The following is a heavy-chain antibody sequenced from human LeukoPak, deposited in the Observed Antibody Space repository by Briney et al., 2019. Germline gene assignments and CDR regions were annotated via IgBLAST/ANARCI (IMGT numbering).Heavy chain of an antibody. CDR3: AREPTILSWPYYFDY. D-gene: IGHD3-3*02. Sequence: PGGSVRLSCAASGFTFSSYAMHWVRHPPAKGLVWGAVLPYDGSNKYYAHYVKGRFTITRDKSKSTLYMQMNSLRADDTAVYYCAREPTILSWPYYFDYWGQGTLVTVSS. J-gene: IGHJ4*02. CDR2: LPYDGSNK. CDR1: GFTFSSYA. V-gene: IGHV3-30*01.